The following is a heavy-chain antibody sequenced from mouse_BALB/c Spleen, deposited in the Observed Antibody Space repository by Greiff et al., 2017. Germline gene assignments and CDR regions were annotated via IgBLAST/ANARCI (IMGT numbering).Heavy chain of an antibody. CDR3: ARDYDYYGSSFYFDY. CDR2: IYPGGGYT. D-gene: IGHD1-1*01. Sequence: VQLQESGAELVRPGTSVKISCKASGYTFTNYWLGWVKQRPGHGLEWIGDIYPGGGYTNYNEKFKGKATLTADTSSSTAYMQLSSLTSEDSAVYFCARDYDYYGSSFYFDYWGQGTTLTVSS. V-gene: IGHV1-63*02. J-gene: IGHJ2*01. CDR1: GYTFTNYW.